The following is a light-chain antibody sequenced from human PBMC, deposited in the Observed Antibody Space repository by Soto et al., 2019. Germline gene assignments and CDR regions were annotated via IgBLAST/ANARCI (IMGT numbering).Light chain of an antibody. Sequence: EVVMRQSPATLSVSPGEGATLSCRASQTINNNVAWYQLKDGQVPRLLIYGASSRATGIPVRFSGSGSGTEFTLTISSLQSEDFAVYYCQQYNNWPLTFGQGTRLEIK. J-gene: IGKJ5*01. V-gene: IGKV3-15*01. CDR2: GAS. CDR3: QQYNNWPLT. CDR1: QTINNN.